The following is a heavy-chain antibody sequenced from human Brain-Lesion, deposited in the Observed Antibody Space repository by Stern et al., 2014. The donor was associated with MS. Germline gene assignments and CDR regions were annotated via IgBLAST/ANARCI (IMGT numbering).Heavy chain of an antibody. Sequence: MQLVESGPGLVKPSQTLSLSCTVSGGSISSGCYYWSWIRQPAGKGLEWIGRIFNSGSTSYNPSLKSRVTISIDTSKNQFSLRLNSMTAADTAVYYCARGRVVPGFQYYATDVWGQGTTVIVSS. D-gene: IGHD2-2*01. V-gene: IGHV4-61*02. CDR1: GGSISSGCYY. CDR2: IFNSGST. J-gene: IGHJ6*02. CDR3: ARGRVVPGFQYYATDV.